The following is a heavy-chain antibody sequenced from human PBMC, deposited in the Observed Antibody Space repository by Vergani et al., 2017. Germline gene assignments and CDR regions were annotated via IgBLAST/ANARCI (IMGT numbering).Heavy chain of an antibody. CDR1: GGSISSSSYY. D-gene: IGHD3-22*01. CDR3: ARGSRYYYDSSGYYYGYFQH. Sequence: QLQLQESGPGLVKPSETLSLTCTVSGGSISSSSYYWGWIRQPPGKGLEWIGSIYYSGSTYYNPSLKSRVTISVDTSKNQFSLKLSSVTAADTAVYYCARGSRYYYDSSGYYYGYFQHWGQGTLVTVSS. V-gene: IGHV4-39*07. J-gene: IGHJ1*01. CDR2: IYYSGST.